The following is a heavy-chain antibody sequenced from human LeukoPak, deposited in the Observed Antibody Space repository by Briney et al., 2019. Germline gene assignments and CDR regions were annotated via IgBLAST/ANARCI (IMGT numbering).Heavy chain of an antibody. J-gene: IGHJ5*02. D-gene: IGHD2-15*01. CDR3: ARERTDCSGGSCYSRAWFDP. CDR1: GGSISSGGYS. CDR2: IYHSGST. V-gene: IGHV4-30-2*01. Sequence: SQTLSLTCAVSGGSISSGGYSWSWIRQPPGKGLEWIGYIYHSGSTYYNPSLKSRVTISVDRSKNQFSLKLSSVTAADTAVYYCARERTDCSGGSCYSRAWFDPWGQGTLSPSPQ.